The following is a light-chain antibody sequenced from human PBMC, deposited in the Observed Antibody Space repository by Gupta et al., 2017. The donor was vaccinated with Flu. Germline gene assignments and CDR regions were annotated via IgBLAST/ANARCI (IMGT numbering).Light chain of an antibody. J-gene: IGKJ3*01. CDR2: DAS. Sequence: DIQMTQSPSSLSASVGDRVTITCQASQDISNYLNWYQQKPGKAPKLLIYDASNLETGVPSRFSGSGSGTDFTFTIRRLQHEDIATYYCQQYDNFIFTFGPGTKVDIK. CDR3: QQYDNFIFT. V-gene: IGKV1-33*01. CDR1: QDISNY.